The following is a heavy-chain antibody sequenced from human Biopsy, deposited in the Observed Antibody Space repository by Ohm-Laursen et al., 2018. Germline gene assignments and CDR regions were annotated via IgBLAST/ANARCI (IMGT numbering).Heavy chain of an antibody. CDR2: IIPIFQTT. Sequence: GASVKVSCKVIGGTFSASGISWVRLAPGHGLEFVGGIIPIFQTTHYAQSFQGRVTIVADKSTSTAYMELSSLRSDDPAIYYCATVRGLVWFGELIAWGQGTLVTVSS. V-gene: IGHV1-69*06. J-gene: IGHJ5*02. D-gene: IGHD3-10*01. CDR1: GGTFSASG. CDR3: ATVRGLVWFGELIA.